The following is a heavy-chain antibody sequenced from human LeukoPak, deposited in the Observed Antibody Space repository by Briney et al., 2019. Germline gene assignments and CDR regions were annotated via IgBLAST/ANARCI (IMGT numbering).Heavy chain of an antibody. CDR3: ARPPGDY. V-gene: IGHV3-7*01. CDR2: IKHDGSEK. D-gene: IGHD1-26*01. Sequence: GGSLRLSCAASGFTFSTYGMSWVRQAPGKGLEWVANIKHDGSEKYYVDSVKGRFTISRDNAKNSLFLQMNSLRAEDTAVYYCARPPGDYWGQGTLVTVSS. J-gene: IGHJ4*02. CDR1: GFTFSTYG.